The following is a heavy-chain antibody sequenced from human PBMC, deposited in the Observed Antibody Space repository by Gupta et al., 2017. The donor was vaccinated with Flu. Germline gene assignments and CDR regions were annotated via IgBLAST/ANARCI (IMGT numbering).Heavy chain of an antibody. Sequence: VQLQQWGAGLVTPSEALSLTGAVDGGSFSGYYWGWIRRPPGTGLEWIGEINHSGSTNYNPSLKSRVTISVDTSKNQFSLKLSSVTAADTAVYYCARGRGYCSGGSCYSGYYYYYGMDVWGQGTTVTVSS. CDR2: INHSGST. CDR1: GGSFSGYY. J-gene: IGHJ6*02. CDR3: ARGRGYCSGGSCYSGYYYYYGMDV. V-gene: IGHV4-34*01. D-gene: IGHD2-15*01.